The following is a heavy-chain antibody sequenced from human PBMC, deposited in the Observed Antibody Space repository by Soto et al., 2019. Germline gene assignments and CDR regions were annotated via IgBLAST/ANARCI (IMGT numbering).Heavy chain of an antibody. CDR3: ARDKARQQLGGNYYYILDV. CDR1: GGTFSTSA. Sequence: QVQLEQSGAEVKKPGSSVKVSCKASGGTFSTSAISWVRQAPGQGLEWMGGIMPIFRKTDYAQKFQGRVTVTADESTSTAYMELSGMRSDDTAVYYCARDKARQQLGGNYYYILDVWGQGTTVIVSS. J-gene: IGHJ6*02. D-gene: IGHD3-3*02. CDR2: IMPIFRKT. V-gene: IGHV1-69*12.